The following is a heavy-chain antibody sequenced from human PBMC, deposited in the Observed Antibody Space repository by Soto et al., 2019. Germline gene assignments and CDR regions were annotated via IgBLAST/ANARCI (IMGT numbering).Heavy chain of an antibody. J-gene: IGHJ4*02. V-gene: IGHV1-3*01. D-gene: IGHD3-22*01. Sequence: GASVKVSCKASGYTFISYAIHWVRQAPGQRLEWMGWINAGNGNTKYSQKFQGRVTITRDTSASTAYMELTSLRSEDTAVYYCAKAPLMITMIVVVITNFDYWGQGTLVTVSS. CDR1: GYTFISYA. CDR3: AKAPLMITMIVVVITNFDY. CDR2: INAGNGNT.